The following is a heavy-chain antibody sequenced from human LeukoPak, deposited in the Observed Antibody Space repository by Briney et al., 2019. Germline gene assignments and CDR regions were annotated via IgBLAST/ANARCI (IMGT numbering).Heavy chain of an antibody. D-gene: IGHD3-22*01. Sequence: NTSETLSLTCTVSGGSISSYYWSWIRQPPGKGLEWIGYIYYSGSTNYNPSLKSRVTISVDTSKNQFSLKLSSVTAADTAVYYCARDGYYDSSGSVFDYWGQGTLVTVSS. V-gene: IGHV4-59*01. CDR1: GGSISSYY. CDR3: ARDGYYDSSGSVFDY. CDR2: IYYSGST. J-gene: IGHJ4*02.